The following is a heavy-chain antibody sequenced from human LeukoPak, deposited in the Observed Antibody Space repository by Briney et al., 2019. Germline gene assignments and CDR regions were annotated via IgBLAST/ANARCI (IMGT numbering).Heavy chain of an antibody. CDR2: INHSGST. Sequence: PSETLSLTCAVYGGSFSGYYWSWIRQPPGKGLEWIGEINHSGSTNYNPSLKSRVTISVDTSKNQFSLKLSSETAADTAVYYCARVFGYSYGYRFDYWGQGTLVTVSS. CDR3: ARVFGYSYGYRFDY. D-gene: IGHD5-18*01. CDR1: GGSFSGYY. V-gene: IGHV4-34*01. J-gene: IGHJ4*02.